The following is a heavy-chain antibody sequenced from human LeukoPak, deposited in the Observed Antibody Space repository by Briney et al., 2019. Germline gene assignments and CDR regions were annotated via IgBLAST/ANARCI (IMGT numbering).Heavy chain of an antibody. CDR1: GYTFTGYY. Sequence: ASVKVSCKASGYTFTGYYMHWVRQAPGQGRAWMGGINHNSGGTNYAQKCQGRGTMTSDTSISTAYMELSRLRSDDTAVYYCARVKGLRSGDIWGQGTMGTVSS. CDR3: ARVKGLRSGDI. J-gene: IGHJ3*02. D-gene: IGHD3-3*01. CDR2: INHNSGGT. V-gene: IGHV1-2*02.